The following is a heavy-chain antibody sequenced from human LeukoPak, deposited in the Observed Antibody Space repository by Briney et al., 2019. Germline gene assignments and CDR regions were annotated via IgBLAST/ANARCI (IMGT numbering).Heavy chain of an antibody. CDR1: GFTVSSNY. D-gene: IGHD3/OR15-3a*01. V-gene: IGHV3-53*01. CDR3: ARGGLVTRVSYFDY. J-gene: IGHJ4*02. CDR2: IYSGGST. Sequence: GGSLRLSCAASGFTVSSNYMSWVRQAPGKGLEWVSVIYSGGSTYYADSVKGRFTISRDNSKNTLYLQMDSLRAEDTAVYYCARGGLVTRVSYFDYWGQGTLVTVSS.